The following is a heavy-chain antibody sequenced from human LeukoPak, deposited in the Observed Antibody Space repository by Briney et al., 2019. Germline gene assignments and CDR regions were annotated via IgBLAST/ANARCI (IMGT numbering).Heavy chain of an antibody. J-gene: IGHJ4*02. Sequence: PSETLSLTCTVSGGSISSYYWSWIRQPAGKGLEWIGRIYTSGSTNYNPSLKSRVTISVDTSKNQFSLKLSSVTAADTAVYYCASRHLGYCSSTSCPPGYFDYWGQGTLVTVSS. CDR2: IYTSGST. D-gene: IGHD2-2*01. V-gene: IGHV4-4*07. CDR1: GGSISSYY. CDR3: ASRHLGYCSSTSCPPGYFDY.